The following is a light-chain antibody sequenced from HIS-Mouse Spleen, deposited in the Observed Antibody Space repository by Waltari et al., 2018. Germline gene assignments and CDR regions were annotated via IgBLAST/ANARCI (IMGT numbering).Light chain of an antibody. V-gene: IGLV2-14*01. Sequence: QSALTQPASVSGSPGPSITISCPGTSRDVGGYNYFPCYQQHPGKAPKLMIYEVSNRPSGVSNRFSGSKSGNTASLTISGLQAEDEADYYCSSYTSSSTLWVFGGGTKLTVL. CDR3: SSYTSSSTLWV. CDR1: SRDVGGYNY. J-gene: IGLJ3*02. CDR2: EVS.